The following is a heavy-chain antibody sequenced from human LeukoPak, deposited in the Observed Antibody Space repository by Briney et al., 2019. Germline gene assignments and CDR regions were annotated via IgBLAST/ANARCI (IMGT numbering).Heavy chain of an antibody. D-gene: IGHD2/OR15-2a*01. V-gene: IGHV1-2*02. J-gene: IGHJ4*02. CDR3: ARGHSNSGYSYSDH. CDR1: GYTFTGHY. CDR2: INPNSGDT. Sequence: ASVKVSCKASGYTFTGHYVHWVRQAPGQGLEWMGWINPNSGDTNYAQKFQGRVTMTRDTSISTVYLEVTGLRSDDTAVHYCARGHSNSGYSYSDHWGQGTLVTVSS.